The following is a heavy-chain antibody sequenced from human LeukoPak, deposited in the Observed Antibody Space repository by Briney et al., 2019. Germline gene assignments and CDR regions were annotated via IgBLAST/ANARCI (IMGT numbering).Heavy chain of an antibody. CDR1: GYTFTSYG. J-gene: IGHJ5*02. Sequence: GASVKVSCKASGYTFTSYGISWVRQAPGQGLEWMGWISAYNGNTNYAQKLQGRVTMTTDTSTSTAYMELRSLRSDDTAVYYCARWGVPAAAPNWFDPWGQGTLVTVSS. D-gene: IGHD2-2*01. CDR2: ISAYNGNT. CDR3: ARWGVPAAAPNWFDP. V-gene: IGHV1-18*01.